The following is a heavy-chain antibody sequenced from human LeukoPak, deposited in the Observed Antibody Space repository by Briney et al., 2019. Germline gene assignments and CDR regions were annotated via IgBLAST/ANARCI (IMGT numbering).Heavy chain of an antibody. Sequence: PGGSLRLSCAASGFTFSSYGMHWVRQAPGKGLEWVAVIWYDGSNKYYADSVKGRFTISRDNSKNTLYLQMISLRAEDTAVYYCAKHGFSSGWPQVPSDHWGQGTLVTVSS. CDR3: AKHGFSSGWPQVPSDH. D-gene: IGHD6-19*01. V-gene: IGHV3-33*06. J-gene: IGHJ4*02. CDR1: GFTFSSYG. CDR2: IWYDGSNK.